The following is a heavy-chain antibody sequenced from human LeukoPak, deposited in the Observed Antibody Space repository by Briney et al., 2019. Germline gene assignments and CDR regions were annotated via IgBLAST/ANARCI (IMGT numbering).Heavy chain of an antibody. J-gene: IGHJ4*02. D-gene: IGHD3-22*01. V-gene: IGHV4-34*01. CDR3: ARGLEYYYDSSGSLKAYYFDY. Sequence: SETLSLTCAVYGGSFSGYYWSWIRQPPGRGLEWIGEINHSGSTNYNPSLKSRVTISVDTSKNQFSLKLSSVTAADTAVYYCARGLEYYYDSSGSLKAYYFDYWGQGTLVTVSS. CDR2: INHSGST. CDR1: GGSFSGYY.